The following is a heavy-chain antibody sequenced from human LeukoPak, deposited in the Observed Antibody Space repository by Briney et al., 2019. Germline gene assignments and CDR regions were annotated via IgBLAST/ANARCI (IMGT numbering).Heavy chain of an antibody. Sequence: GASVKVSCKASGYTFTIYYMHWVRQAPGQGLGWMGWINPNSGATTYAQRFQGRVTMTRDTSISTAYMELSGLTSDDTGVYYCARNPPYCTSTDCYNDYWGQGTLVTVSS. CDR3: ARNPPYCTSTDCYNDY. J-gene: IGHJ4*02. V-gene: IGHV1-2*02. D-gene: IGHD2-2*02. CDR1: GYTFTIYY. CDR2: INPNSGAT.